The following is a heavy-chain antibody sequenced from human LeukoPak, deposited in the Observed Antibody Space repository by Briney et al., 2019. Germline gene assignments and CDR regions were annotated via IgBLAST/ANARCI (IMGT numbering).Heavy chain of an antibody. D-gene: IGHD1/OR15-1a*01. V-gene: IGHV4-59*01. CDR1: GDSITSYY. J-gene: IGHJ4*02. CDR3: ARKQGDY. CDR2: IYYSGST. Sequence: SETLSLTCTVSGDSITSYYWTWIRQPPGKRLEWIGYIYYSGSTNYNPSLKSRVTISVDTSKNQFSLRLSSVTAADTAVYYCARKQGDYWGQGTLVTVSS.